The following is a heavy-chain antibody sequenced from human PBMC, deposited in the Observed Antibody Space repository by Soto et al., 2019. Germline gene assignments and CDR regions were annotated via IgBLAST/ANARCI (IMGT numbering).Heavy chain of an antibody. CDR1: GGSISSGAYY. J-gene: IGHJ3*02. Sequence: QVQLQESGPGLVKPSQTLSLTCTVSGGSISSGAYYWSWIRQHPGQGLEWIGYNYYSGSTYYKPSSKSRVTMTVDTSKNQFTLKRRSVTAVDTAVYFCARVWYYDGRGYNAFNIWGQGTMVTVSS. D-gene: IGHD3-22*01. CDR3: ARVWYYDGRGYNAFNI. CDR2: NYYSGST. V-gene: IGHV4-31*03.